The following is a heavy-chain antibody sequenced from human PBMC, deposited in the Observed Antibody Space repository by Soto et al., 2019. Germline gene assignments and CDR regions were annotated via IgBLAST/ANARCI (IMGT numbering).Heavy chain of an antibody. CDR1: GYTFTSYA. CDR2: INAGNGNT. V-gene: IGHV1-3*01. D-gene: IGHD2-2*01. J-gene: IGHJ6*02. Sequence: QVQLVQSGAEVKKPGASVKVSCKASGYTFTSYAMHWVRQAPGQRLEWMGWINAGNGNTKYSQKFQGRVTITRDTSASTAYMELSSLRSEDTAVYYCAFGYCSSISCYFDYYYGMDVWGQGTTVTVSS. CDR3: AFGYCSSISCYFDYYYGMDV.